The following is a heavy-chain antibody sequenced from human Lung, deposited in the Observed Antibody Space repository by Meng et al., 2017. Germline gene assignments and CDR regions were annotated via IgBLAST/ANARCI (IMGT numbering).Heavy chain of an antibody. Sequence: GQRHQLGAGLVEPSETLSLTCVVSGGSFSEDYWSWIREIPGKGLGWIGEINHSGSTTYNPSLESRATISVDTSQNNLSLKLSSVTAADSAVYYCARGPTTMAHDFDYWGQGTLVTVSS. CDR1: GGSFSEDY. D-gene: IGHD4-11*01. CDR2: INHSGST. J-gene: IGHJ4*02. CDR3: ARGPTTMAHDFDY. V-gene: IGHV4-34*01.